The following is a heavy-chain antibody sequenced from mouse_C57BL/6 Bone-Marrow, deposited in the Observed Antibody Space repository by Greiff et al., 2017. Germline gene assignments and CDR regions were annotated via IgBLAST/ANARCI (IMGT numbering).Heavy chain of an antibody. CDR1: GYTFTDYE. CDR3: TRPYDGYYWNYFDY. CDR2: IDPETGGT. Sequence: QVQLQQSGAELVRPGASVTLSCKASGYTFTDYEMHWVKQTPVHGLEWIGAIDPETGGTAYNQKFKGKAILTADKSSSTAYMELRSLTSEDSAVYYCTRPYDGYYWNYFDYWRQGTTLTVSS. J-gene: IGHJ2*01. D-gene: IGHD2-3*01. V-gene: IGHV1-15*01.